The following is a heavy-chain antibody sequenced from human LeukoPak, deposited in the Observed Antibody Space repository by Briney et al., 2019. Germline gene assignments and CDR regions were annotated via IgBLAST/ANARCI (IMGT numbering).Heavy chain of an antibody. D-gene: IGHD3-9*01. V-gene: IGHV1-46*01. CDR2: INPSGGST. CDR1: GYTFTSYY. Sequence: ASVKVSCKASGYTFTSYYMHWVRQAPGQGLEWMGIINPSGGSTSYAQKFQGRVTMTRDTSTSTVYMELSSLRSEDTAVYYCARATCYYNGYYYYGMDVWGQGTTVTVSS. J-gene: IGHJ6*02. CDR3: ARATCYYNGYYYYGMDV.